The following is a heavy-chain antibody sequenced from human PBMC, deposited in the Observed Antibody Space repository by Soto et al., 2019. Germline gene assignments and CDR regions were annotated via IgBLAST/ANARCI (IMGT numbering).Heavy chain of an antibody. D-gene: IGHD6-13*01. CDR2: INAGNGNT. Sequence: ASVKVSCKASGYTFTSYAMHWVRQAPGQRLGWMGWINAGNGNTKYSQKFQGRVTITRDTSASTAYMELSSLRSEDTAVYYCAVYSSSWYYFDYWGQGTLVTVSS. V-gene: IGHV1-3*01. CDR1: GYTFTSYA. J-gene: IGHJ4*02. CDR3: AVYSSSWYYFDY.